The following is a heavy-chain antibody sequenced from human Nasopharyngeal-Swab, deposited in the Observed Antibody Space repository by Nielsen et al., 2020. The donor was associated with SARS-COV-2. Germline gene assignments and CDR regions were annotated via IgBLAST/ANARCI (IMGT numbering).Heavy chain of an antibody. V-gene: IGHV4-4*02. D-gene: IGHD6-19*01. J-gene: IGHJ4*02. Sequence: SESLSLTCAVSGGSISSSNWWSWVRQPPGKGLEWIGEIYHSGSTNYNPSLKSRVTISVDKSKNQFSLKLSSVTAADTAVYYCARGPNVAVAGLDYWGQGTLVTVSS. CDR3: ARGPNVAVAGLDY. CDR2: IYHSGST. CDR1: GGSISSSNW.